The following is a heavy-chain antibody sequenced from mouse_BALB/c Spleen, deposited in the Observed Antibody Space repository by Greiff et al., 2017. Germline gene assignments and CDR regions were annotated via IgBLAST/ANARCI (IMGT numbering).Heavy chain of an antibody. J-gene: IGHJ4*01. V-gene: IGHV5-17*02. Sequence: EVMLVESGGGLVQPGGSRKLSCAASGFTFSSFGMHWVRKAPEKGLEWVAYISSGSSTIYYADTVKGRFTISRDNPKNTLFLQMTSLRSEDTAMYYCAKGDYYAMDYWGQGTSVTVSS. CDR2: ISSGSSTI. CDR1: GFTFSSFG. CDR3: AKGDYYAMDY.